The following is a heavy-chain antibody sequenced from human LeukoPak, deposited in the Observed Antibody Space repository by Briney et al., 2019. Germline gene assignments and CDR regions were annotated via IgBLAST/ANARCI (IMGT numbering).Heavy chain of an antibody. J-gene: IGHJ3*01. CDR2: IYYTGST. D-gene: IGHD2-2*01. CDR1: GDSISTYY. CDR3: ARRFCSSVSCYDDDAFDV. V-gene: IGHV4-59*01. Sequence: PSETLSLTCTVSGDSISTYYWSWIRQPPGKGLEWIGYIYYTGSTNYNPSLKSRVTISVDTSKNQFSLKLRSVTAADTAVYYCARRFCSSVSCYDDDAFDVWGQGTLVTVSS.